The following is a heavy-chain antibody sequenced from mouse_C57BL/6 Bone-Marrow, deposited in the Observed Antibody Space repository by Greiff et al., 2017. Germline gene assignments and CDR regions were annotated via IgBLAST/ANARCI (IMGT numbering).Heavy chain of an antibody. V-gene: IGHV5-4*01. CDR1: GFTFSSYA. Sequence: EVQVVESGGGLVKPGGSLKLSCAASGFTFSSYAMSWVRQTPEKRLEWVATISDGGSYTYYPDNVKGRFTISRDNAKNNLYLQMSHLKSEDTAMYYCARDRNGNYGDYWGQGTTLTVSS. CDR3: ARDRNGNYGDY. J-gene: IGHJ2*01. CDR2: ISDGGSYT. D-gene: IGHD2-1*01.